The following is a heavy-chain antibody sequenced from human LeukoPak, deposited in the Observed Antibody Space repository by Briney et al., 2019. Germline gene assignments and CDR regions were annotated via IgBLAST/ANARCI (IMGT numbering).Heavy chain of an antibody. CDR2: MNPNSGNT. J-gene: IGHJ6*03. Sequence: ASVKVSCKASGYTFTSYDINWVRQATGQGLEWMGWMNPNSGNTGYAQKFQGKVTMTRNTSISTAYMELSSLRSEDTAVYYCARRPVFGDYYYYYYMDVWGKGTTVTVSS. V-gene: IGHV1-8*01. CDR1: GYTFTSYD. D-gene: IGHD3-16*01. CDR3: ARRPVFGDYYYYYYMDV.